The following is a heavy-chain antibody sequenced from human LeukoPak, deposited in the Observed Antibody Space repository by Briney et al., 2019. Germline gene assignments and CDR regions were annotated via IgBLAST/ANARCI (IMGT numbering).Heavy chain of an antibody. V-gene: IGHV4-39*07. D-gene: IGHD3-16*01. CDR2: IYYSGST. CDR3: ARGWGYANYYYYMDV. Sequence: SETLSLTCTVSGGSISSSSYYWGWIRQPPGKGLEWIGSIYYSGSTYYNPSLKSRVTISVDTSKNQFSLKLSSVTAADTAVYYCARGWGYANYYYYMDVWGKGTTVTISS. J-gene: IGHJ6*03. CDR1: GGSISSSSYY.